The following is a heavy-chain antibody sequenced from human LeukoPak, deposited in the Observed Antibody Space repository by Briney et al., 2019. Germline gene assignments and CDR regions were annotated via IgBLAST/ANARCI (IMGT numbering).Heavy chain of an antibody. V-gene: IGHV4-61*02. J-gene: IGHJ3*01. CDR2: MFVTGST. Sequence: SETLSLTCSVSGGSISSGSYHWSWIRQSAGKGLEWIGRMFVTGSTICNPSFQSRVVISADTSDIQFSLKMFSVTAADTAIYYCASGTDTYAFDVWGQGTTVTVAS. CDR3: ASGTDTYAFDV. D-gene: IGHD3/OR15-3a*01. CDR1: GGSISSGSYH.